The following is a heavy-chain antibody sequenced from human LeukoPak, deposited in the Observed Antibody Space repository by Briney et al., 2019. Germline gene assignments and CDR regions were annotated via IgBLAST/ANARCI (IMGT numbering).Heavy chain of an antibody. D-gene: IGHD2-21*01. CDR2: IYYSGST. CDR1: GGSISRYY. J-gene: IGHJ5*02. V-gene: IGHV4-59*08. Sequence: PSETLSLTCSVSGGSISRYYWGWIRQPPGKGLEWIGYIYYSGSTNYNPSLKSRVTISVDTSKNQFSLKLSSVTAADTAVYYCAGRRPRRHGWLFSWFDPWGQGTLVTVSS. CDR3: AGRRPRRHGWLFSWFDP.